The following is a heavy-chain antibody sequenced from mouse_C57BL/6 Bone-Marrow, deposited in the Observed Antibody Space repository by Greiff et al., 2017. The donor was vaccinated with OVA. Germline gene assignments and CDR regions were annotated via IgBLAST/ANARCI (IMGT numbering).Heavy chain of an antibody. Sequence: EVKLVESGPELVKPGASVKMSCKASGYTFTDYNMHWVKQSHGKSLEWIGYINPNNGGTSYNQTFTGKATLTVNTSSRTAYMELRSLTSEESAVYYCARGGGDSSGKGYYFDYWGQGTTLTVSS. V-gene: IGHV1-22*01. CDR3: ARGGGDSSGKGYYFDY. CDR2: INPNNGGT. J-gene: IGHJ2*01. D-gene: IGHD3-2*02. CDR1: GYTFTDYN.